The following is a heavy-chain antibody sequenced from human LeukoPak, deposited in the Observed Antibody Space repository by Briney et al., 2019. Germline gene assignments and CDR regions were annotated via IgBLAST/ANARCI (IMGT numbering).Heavy chain of an antibody. V-gene: IGHV6-1*01. J-gene: IGHJ4*02. CDR1: GDIVSGKSVA. Sequence: SQTLSLTCAISGDIVSGKSVAWNRIRQSPSRGLEWLGRTFYRSKWSSEYATSMKGRITINPDTSKNQFSLQLISVTPEDTAVYYCARGDGPIHGRYYFDYWGQGTLITVSS. CDR2: TFYRSKWSS. D-gene: IGHD3-10*01. CDR3: ARGDGPIHGRYYFDY.